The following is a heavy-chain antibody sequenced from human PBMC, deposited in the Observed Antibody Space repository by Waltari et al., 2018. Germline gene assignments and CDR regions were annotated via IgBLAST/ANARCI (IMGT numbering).Heavy chain of an antibody. CDR3: VRSHCIGDSCFRYFDS. CDR2: INHGVKT. CDR1: EGSFSAFF. Sequence: VRLDQWGTELVEPWETLSLTCAVYEGSFSAFFWSWVRQAQGKGLEWIGEINHGVKTDYTPSLKSRLFMSVDPSKNQFSLMLSSLTAADTAVYYCVRSHCIGDSCFRYFDSWGQGTLVTVSS. D-gene: IGHD2-15*01. J-gene: IGHJ4*02. V-gene: IGHV4-34*01.